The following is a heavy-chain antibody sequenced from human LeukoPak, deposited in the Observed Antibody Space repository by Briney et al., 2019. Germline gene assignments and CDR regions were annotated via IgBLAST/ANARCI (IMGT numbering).Heavy chain of an antibody. CDR1: GGSFSGYY. CDR2: INHSGST. V-gene: IGHV4-34*01. D-gene: IGHD3-3*01. CDR3: ARGYDFWSGYPFRYYYYGMDV. J-gene: IGHJ6*02. Sequence: SETLSLTCAVYGGSFSGYYWSWIRQPPGKGLEWIGEINHSGSTNYNPSLKSRVIISVDTSKNQFSLKLSSVTAADTAVYYCARGYDFWSGYPFRYYYYGMDVWGQGTTVTVSS.